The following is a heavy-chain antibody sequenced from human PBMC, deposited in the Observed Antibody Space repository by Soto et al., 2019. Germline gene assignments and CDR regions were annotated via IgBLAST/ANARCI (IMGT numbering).Heavy chain of an antibody. Sequence: PSETLSLTCTVPVGSISSYYWSWIRQPPGKGLEWIGYIYYSGSTNYNPSLKSRVTISVDTSKNQFSLKLSSVPAEDTAVYYCARAMDAAMASKDNWFDPWGQGTLVTVSS. CDR1: VGSISSYY. CDR3: ARAMDAAMASKDNWFDP. CDR2: IYYSGST. V-gene: IGHV4-59*01. J-gene: IGHJ5*02. D-gene: IGHD5-18*01.